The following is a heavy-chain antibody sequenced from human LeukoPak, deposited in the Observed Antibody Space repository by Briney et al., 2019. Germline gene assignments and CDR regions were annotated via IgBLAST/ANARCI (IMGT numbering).Heavy chain of an antibody. J-gene: IGHJ4*02. CDR1: GGSISSSSYY. CDR3: ARALYYYDSSGYYRPYFDY. D-gene: IGHD3-22*01. Sequence: SETLSLTCTVSGGSISSSSYYWGWIRQPPGKGLEWIGSIYYSGSTYYNPSLKSRVTISVDTSKNQFSLKLSSVTAADTAVYYCARALYYYDSSGYYRPYFDYWGQGTLVTVSS. V-gene: IGHV4-39*07. CDR2: IYYSGST.